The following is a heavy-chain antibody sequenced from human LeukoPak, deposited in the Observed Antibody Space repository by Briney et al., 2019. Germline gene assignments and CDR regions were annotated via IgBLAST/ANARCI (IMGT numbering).Heavy chain of an antibody. CDR3: TTSRGSGYPFDY. V-gene: IGHV3-15*01. D-gene: IGHD3-22*01. CDR2: IKSKTDGGTT. Sequence: GGSLRLSCAASGFTFSNAWMSWVRQAPGKGLEWVGRIKSKTDGGTTDYAAPVKGRFTISRDDSKNTLYLQMNSLKTEDTAVYYCTTSRGSGYPFDYWGQGTLVTVSS. CDR1: GFTFSNAW. J-gene: IGHJ4*02.